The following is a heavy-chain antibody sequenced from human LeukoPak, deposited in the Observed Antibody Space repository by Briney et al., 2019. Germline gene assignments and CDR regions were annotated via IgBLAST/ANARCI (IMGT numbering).Heavy chain of an antibody. J-gene: IGHJ4*02. CDR1: GGSISTTTYY. CDR2: IYYTGST. Sequence: SETLSLTCTVSGGSISTTTYYWGWIRQPPGKGLEWIGTIYYTGSTYYNPSLKSRFTISVDTSNNQFSLNLNSVTAADSAVYYCARLTRSYFDYWGQGTLVTVSS. CDR3: ARLTRSYFDY. V-gene: IGHV4-39*01.